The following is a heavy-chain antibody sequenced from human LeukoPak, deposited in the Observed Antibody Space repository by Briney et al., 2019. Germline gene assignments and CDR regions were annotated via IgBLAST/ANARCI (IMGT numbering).Heavy chain of an antibody. J-gene: IGHJ4*02. CDR2: IGFDGSKK. CDR1: GFTFRSYG. CDR3: ANGVTGGPDY. V-gene: IGHV3-30*02. Sequence: LPGGSLRLSCAASGFTFRSYGMHWVRQAPGKGLDWVAFIGFDGSKKHYADSVRGRFTISRDNSKNTLYLQMNSLRAEDTAVYYCANGVTGGPDYWGQGTLVTVSS. D-gene: IGHD3-16*01.